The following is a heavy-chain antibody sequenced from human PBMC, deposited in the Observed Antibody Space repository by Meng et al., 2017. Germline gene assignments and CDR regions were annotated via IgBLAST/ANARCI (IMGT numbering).Heavy chain of an antibody. V-gene: IGHV1-46*01. CDR1: GYTFTSYY. J-gene: IGHJ6*02. D-gene: IGHD3-10*01. Sequence: ASVKVSCKASGYTFTSYYMHWVRQAPGQGLEWMGIINPSGGSTSYAQKFQGRVTMTRDTSTSTVYMELSSLRSEDTAVYYCARTPSRRYYYGSETPRKYYYYGMDVWGQGTTVTVSS. CDR3: ARTPSRRYYYGSETPRKYYYYGMDV. CDR2: INPSGGST.